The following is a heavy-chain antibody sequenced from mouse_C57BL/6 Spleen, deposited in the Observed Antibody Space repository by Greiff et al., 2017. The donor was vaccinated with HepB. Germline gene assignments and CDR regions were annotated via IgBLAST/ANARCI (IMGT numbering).Heavy chain of an antibody. J-gene: IGHJ1*03. CDR1: GYAFSSSW. Sequence: QVQLKQSGPELVKPGASVKISCKASGYAFSSSWMNWVKQRPGKGLEWIGRIYPGDGDTNYNGKFKGKATLTADKSSSTAYMQLSSLTSEDSAVYFCAKNPSDGYYWYFDVWGTGTTVTVSS. CDR3: AKNPSDGYYWYFDV. V-gene: IGHV1-82*01. CDR2: IYPGDGDT. D-gene: IGHD2-3*01.